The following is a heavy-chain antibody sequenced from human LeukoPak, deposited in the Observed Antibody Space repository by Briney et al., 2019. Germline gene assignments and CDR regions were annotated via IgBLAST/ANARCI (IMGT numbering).Heavy chain of an antibody. J-gene: IGHJ4*02. D-gene: IGHD4-17*01. Sequence: SETLSLTCAVSGGSISSSNWWSWVRQPPGKGLEWIGEIYHSGSTNYNPSLKSRVTISVDKSKNQFSLKLSSVIAADTAVYYCARAGGDYVPIDYWGQGTLVTVSS. CDR3: ARAGGDYVPIDY. CDR2: IYHSGST. V-gene: IGHV4-4*02. CDR1: GGSISSSNW.